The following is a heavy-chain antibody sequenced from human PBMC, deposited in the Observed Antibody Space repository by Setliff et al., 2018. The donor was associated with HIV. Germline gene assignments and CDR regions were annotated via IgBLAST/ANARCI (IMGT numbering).Heavy chain of an antibody. CDR2: VDFGFRR. CDR3: ATDRGGRYLDY. D-gene: IGHD3-10*01. J-gene: IGHJ4*02. V-gene: IGHV4-31*01. Sequence: TLSLTCTVSGGSITSGGYNWIWIRQHPEKGLEWIGYVDFGFRRYYNPSLKSQVIISVYTPKNQFSLTFNSVTATDTAVYYCATDRGGRYLDYWGQGAPVTVSS. CDR1: GGSITSGGYN.